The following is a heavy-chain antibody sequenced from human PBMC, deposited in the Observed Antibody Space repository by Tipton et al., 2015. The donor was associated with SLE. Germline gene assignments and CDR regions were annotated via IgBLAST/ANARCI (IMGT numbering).Heavy chain of an antibody. V-gene: IGHV3-48*03. CDR2: ISSSGSTI. CDR3: ASGAGEPGFFFYLGG. J-gene: IGHJ6*03. D-gene: IGHD1-14*01. CDR1: GFTFSSYE. Sequence: SLRLSCAASGFTFSSYEMNWVRQAPGKGLEWVSYISSSGSTIYYADSVKGRFTISRDNAKNSLYLQMNSLRAEDTAVYYCASGAGEPGFFFYLGGWGKGTTVTVSS.